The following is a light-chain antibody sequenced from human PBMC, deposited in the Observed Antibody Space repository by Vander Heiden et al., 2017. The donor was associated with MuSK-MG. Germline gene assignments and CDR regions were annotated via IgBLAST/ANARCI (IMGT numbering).Light chain of an antibody. CDR3: RQGTHWLYT. CDR2: KVS. J-gene: IGKJ2*01. V-gene: IGKV2-30*01. Sequence: DVVMTQSPLSLPVTLGQPASISCRSSQSLVYSDGNTYLNWFQQRPGQSPRRLIYKVSNRDSGVPDRFSGSGSGTDFTLKISRVEAEDVGVYYCRQGTHWLYTFGQGTKLXIK. CDR1: QSLVYSDGNTY.